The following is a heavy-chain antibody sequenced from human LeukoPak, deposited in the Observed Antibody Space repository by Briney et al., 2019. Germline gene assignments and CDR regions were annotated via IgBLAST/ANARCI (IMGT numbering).Heavy chain of an antibody. CDR2: IYHSGST. D-gene: IGHD6-13*01. CDR1: GSSISSSNW. CDR3: ARGYNIAAAGTFDY. V-gene: IGHV4-4*02. J-gene: IGHJ4*02. Sequence: SGTLSLTCAVSGSSISSSNWWSWVRQPPGKGLEWIGEIYHSGSTNYNPSLKSRVTISVDKSKNQFSLKLSSVTAADTAVYYCARGYNIAAAGTFDYWGQGTLVTVSS.